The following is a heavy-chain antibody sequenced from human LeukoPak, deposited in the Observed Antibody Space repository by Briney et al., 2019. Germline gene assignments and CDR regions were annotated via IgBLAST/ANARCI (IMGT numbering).Heavy chain of an antibody. J-gene: IGHJ6*02. CDR1: GFTFSSHV. CDR3: AKAGTTYTYYYGLDV. Sequence: GGSLRLSCAASGFTFSSHVMSWVRQAPGKGLEWVSAISGSGGNTYSADSVEGRFTISRDNSKNTLYLQMNSLRAEDTAVYYCAKAGTTYTYYYGLDVWGQGTTVTVSS. CDR2: ISGSGGNT. D-gene: IGHD1-1*01. V-gene: IGHV3-23*01.